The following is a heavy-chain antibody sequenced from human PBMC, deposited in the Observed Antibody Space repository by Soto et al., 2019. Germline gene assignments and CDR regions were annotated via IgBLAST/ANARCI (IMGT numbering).Heavy chain of an antibody. V-gene: IGHV3-33*01. D-gene: IGHD6-6*01. CDR1: GFTFSSYG. CDR3: ASEYSSSFGLDY. CDR2: IWYDGSNK. J-gene: IGHJ4*02. Sequence: QVQLVESGGGVVQPGRSLRLSCAASGFTFSSYGMHWVRQARGKGLEWVAVIWYDGSNKYYADSVKGRFTISRDNSKNTLSLQMNSQRAEDTAVYYCASEYSSSFGLDYWGQGTLVTVSS.